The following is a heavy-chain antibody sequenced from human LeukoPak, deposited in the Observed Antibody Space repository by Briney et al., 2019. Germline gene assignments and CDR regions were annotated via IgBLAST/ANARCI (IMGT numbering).Heavy chain of an antibody. Sequence: ASVKVSRKASGYTFTGYYMHWVRQAPGQGLEWMGWINPNSGGTNYAQKFQGRVTMTRDTSISTAYMELSRLRSDDTAVYYCARDPRYYDSSGRFDPWGQGTLVTVSS. J-gene: IGHJ5*02. D-gene: IGHD3-22*01. CDR3: ARDPRYYDSSGRFDP. V-gene: IGHV1-2*02. CDR1: GYTFTGYY. CDR2: INPNSGGT.